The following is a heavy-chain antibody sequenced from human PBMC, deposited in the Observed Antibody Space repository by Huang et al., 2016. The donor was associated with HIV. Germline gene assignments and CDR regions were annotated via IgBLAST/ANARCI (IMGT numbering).Heavy chain of an antibody. V-gene: IGHV4-39*01. J-gene: IGHJ4*02. CDR1: GGSIDNRNSY. Sequence: QLQLQESGPGQVKPSETLSLTCTVSGGSIDNRNSYWGWNRQPPGKGREWIGNIYYSENTYYTPSLKSRVTISVNTPNNQFSLRLDSVTAADTAVYYCARRRDYDFWSGSSYYFGSWGQGTLVTVSS. D-gene: IGHD3-3*01. CDR2: IYYSENT. CDR3: ARRRDYDFWSGSSYYFGS.